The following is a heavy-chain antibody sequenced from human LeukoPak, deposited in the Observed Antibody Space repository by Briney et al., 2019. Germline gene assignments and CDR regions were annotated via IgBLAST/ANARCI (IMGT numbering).Heavy chain of an antibody. D-gene: IGHD5-24*01. J-gene: IGHJ3*02. Sequence: GGSLRLSCAASGFTFSSYAMHWVRQAPGKGLEWVAVISYDGSNKYYADSVKGRFTISRDNSKNTLHLQMNSLRAEDTAVYYCAREKMATLIGAFDIWGQGTMVTVSS. CDR3: AREKMATLIGAFDI. CDR1: GFTFSSYA. V-gene: IGHV3-30-3*01. CDR2: ISYDGSNK.